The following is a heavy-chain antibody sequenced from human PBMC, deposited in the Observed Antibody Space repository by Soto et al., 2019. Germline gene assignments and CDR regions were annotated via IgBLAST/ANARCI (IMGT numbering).Heavy chain of an antibody. D-gene: IGHD6-19*01. CDR1: GGTFSSYA. Sequence: SVKVSCKASGGTFSSYAISLVRQAPGQGLEWMGGVIPIFGTANYAQKFQGRVTITADESTSTAYMELSSLRSEDTAVYYCARDGGYSSGWNYGMDVWGQGTTVTVSS. CDR3: ARDGGYSSGWNYGMDV. J-gene: IGHJ6*02. CDR2: VIPIFGTA. V-gene: IGHV1-69*13.